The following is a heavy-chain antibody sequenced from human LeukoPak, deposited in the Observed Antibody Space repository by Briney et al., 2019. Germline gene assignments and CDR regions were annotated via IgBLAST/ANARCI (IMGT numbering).Heavy chain of an antibody. CDR2: INHSGST. V-gene: IGHV4-34*01. Sequence: PSETLSLTCAVDGGSFSGYYWSWIRQPPGKGLEWIGEINHSGSTNYNPSLKSRVTISVDTSKNKFSLKLSTVTAADTAVYYCARVPDILTGYLDYWGQGTLVTVSS. J-gene: IGHJ4*02. CDR3: ARVPDILTGYLDY. D-gene: IGHD3-9*01. CDR1: GGSFSGYY.